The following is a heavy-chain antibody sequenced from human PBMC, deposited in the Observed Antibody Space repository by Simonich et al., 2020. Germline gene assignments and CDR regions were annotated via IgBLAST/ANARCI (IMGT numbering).Heavy chain of an antibody. D-gene: IGHD6-13*01. CDR1: GYSISSGYY. CDR2: IIHRGTT. J-gene: IGHJ6*02. Sequence: QVQLQESGPGLVKPSETLSLTCAVSGYSISSGYYWGGIRQPPGKGLEWIGRIIHRGTTYNNPSLKSRFTLSVNTTKNQFSLKLSSVTAADTAVYYCARVGYSNYYYYGMDVWGQGTTVTVSS. V-gene: IGHV4-38-2*01. CDR3: ARVGYSNYYYYGMDV.